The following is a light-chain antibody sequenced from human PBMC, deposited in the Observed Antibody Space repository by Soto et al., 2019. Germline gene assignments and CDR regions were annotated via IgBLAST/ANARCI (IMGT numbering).Light chain of an antibody. CDR1: QDVRDN. CDR3: QQSNNWPYT. CDR2: GAS. Sequence: EIVMTQSPATLSVSPGERVTLSCRASQDVRDNLAWYRQKPGQTPRLLIYGASTRATTIPARFSGCGSGTEFTLTISSLQSEDFAVYYCQQSNNWPYTFGQGTRLDIK. J-gene: IGKJ2*01. V-gene: IGKV3-15*01.